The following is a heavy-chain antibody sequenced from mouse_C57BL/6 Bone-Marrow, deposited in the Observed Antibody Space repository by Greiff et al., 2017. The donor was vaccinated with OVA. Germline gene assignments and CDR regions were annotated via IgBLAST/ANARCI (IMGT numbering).Heavy chain of an antibody. CDR1: AYEFPSHD. D-gene: IGHD2-3*01. V-gene: IGHV5-2*01. CDR2: INSDGGST. J-gene: IGHJ4*01. Sequence: EVKLMESGGGLVQPGESLKLSCESNAYEFPSHDMSWVRKTPEKRLELVAAINSDGGSTYYPDTMERRFIISRDNTKKTLYLQMSSLRSEDTALYYCARQKSRDGYYGAMDYWGQGTSVTVSS. CDR3: ARQKSRDGYYGAMDY.